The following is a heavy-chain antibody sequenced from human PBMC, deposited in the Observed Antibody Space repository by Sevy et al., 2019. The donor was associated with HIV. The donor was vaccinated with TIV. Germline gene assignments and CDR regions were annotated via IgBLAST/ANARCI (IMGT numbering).Heavy chain of an antibody. CDR2: ISYDGSNK. CDR3: AKITMVRGVVGGFDY. J-gene: IGHJ4*02. V-gene: IGHV3-30-3*02. Sequence: GGSLRLSCAASGFTFSSYAMHWVRQAPGKGLEWVAVISYDGSNKYYADSVKGRFTISRVNSKNTLYLQMNSLRAEDTAVYYCAKITMVRGVVGGFDYWGQGTLVTVSS. D-gene: IGHD3-10*01. CDR1: GFTFSSYA.